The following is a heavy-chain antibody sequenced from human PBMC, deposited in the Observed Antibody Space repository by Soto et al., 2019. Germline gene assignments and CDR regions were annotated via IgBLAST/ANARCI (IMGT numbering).Heavy chain of an antibody. V-gene: IGHV1-18*01. CDR3: ARARMNWFSSSWYWFDP. CDR2: ISAYNGNT. D-gene: IGHD6-13*01. Sequence: QVQLVQSGAEVKKPGASVKVSCKASGYTFTSYGISWVRQAPGQGLEWMGWISAYNGNTNYAQKLQGRVTMTTDTSTSTAYMELRSLRADDTAVYYCARARMNWFSSSWYWFDPWGQGTLVTVSS. J-gene: IGHJ5*02. CDR1: GYTFTSYG.